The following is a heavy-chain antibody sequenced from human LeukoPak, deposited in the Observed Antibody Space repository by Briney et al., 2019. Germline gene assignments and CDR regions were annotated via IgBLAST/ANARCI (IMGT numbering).Heavy chain of an antibody. Sequence: SVKVSCKASGGTFSSYAISWVRQAPGQGLEWMGGIIPIFGTANYAQKFQGRVTITTDESTSTAYMELSSLRSEDTAVYYCARVGHCSSTSCQGGDYWGQGTLVTVSS. V-gene: IGHV1-69*05. D-gene: IGHD2-2*01. J-gene: IGHJ4*02. CDR2: IIPIFGTA. CDR3: ARVGHCSSTSCQGGDY. CDR1: GGTFSSYA.